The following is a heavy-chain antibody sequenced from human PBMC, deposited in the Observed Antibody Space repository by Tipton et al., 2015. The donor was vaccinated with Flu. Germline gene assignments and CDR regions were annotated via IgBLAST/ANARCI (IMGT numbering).Heavy chain of an antibody. CDR2: IYTSGST. Sequence: LRLSCTVSGGSISSYYWSWIRQPAGKGLEWIGRIYTSGSTNYNPSLKSRVTMSVDTSKNQFSLKLSSVTAADTAVYYCARFCSSTSCRYYYYYMVVWGKGTTVTFSS. J-gene: IGHJ6*03. D-gene: IGHD2-2*01. V-gene: IGHV4-4*07. CDR3: ARFCSSTSCRYYYYYMVV. CDR1: GGSISSYY.